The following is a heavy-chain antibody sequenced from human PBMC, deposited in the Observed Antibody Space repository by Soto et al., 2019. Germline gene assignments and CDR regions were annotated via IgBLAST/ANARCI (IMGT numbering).Heavy chain of an antibody. CDR3: AREVGVTGGSGAFDI. CDR2: IYSGGST. Sequence: GGSLRLSCAASGFTVSSNYMSWVRQAPGKGLEWVSVIYSGGSTYYADSVKGRFTISRDNSKNTLYLQMNSLRAEDTAVYYCAREVGVTGGSGAFDIWGQGTMVTVSS. V-gene: IGHV3-53*01. CDR1: GFTVSSNY. J-gene: IGHJ3*02. D-gene: IGHD3-22*01.